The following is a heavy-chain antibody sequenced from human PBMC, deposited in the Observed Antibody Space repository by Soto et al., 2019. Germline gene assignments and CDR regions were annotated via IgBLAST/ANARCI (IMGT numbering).Heavy chain of an antibody. CDR2: IYYSGST. J-gene: IGHJ6*02. V-gene: IGHV4-59*01. D-gene: IGHD1-1*01. CDR1: GGSISSYY. Sequence: SETLSLTCTVSGGSISSYYWSWIRQPPGKGLEWIGYIYYSGSTNYNPSLKSRVTISVDTSKNQFSLKLSSVTAADTAVYYCARGGTGTPLYYYYGMDVWGQGTTVTVSS. CDR3: ARGGTGTPLYYYYGMDV.